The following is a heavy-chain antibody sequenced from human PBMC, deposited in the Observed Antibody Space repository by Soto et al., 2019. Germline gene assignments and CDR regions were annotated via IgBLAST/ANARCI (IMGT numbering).Heavy chain of an antibody. D-gene: IGHD2-8*01. CDR3: ARDLGRDCTNGVCPYYFDY. V-gene: IGHV3-21*01. J-gene: IGHJ4*02. CDR1: GFTFSSYS. Sequence: GGSLRLSCAASGFTFSSYSMNWVRQAPGKGLEWVSSISSSSSYIYYADSVKGRFTISRDNAKNSLYLQMNSLRAEDTAVYYCARDLGRDCTNGVCPYYFDYWGQGTLVTVSS. CDR2: ISSSSSYI.